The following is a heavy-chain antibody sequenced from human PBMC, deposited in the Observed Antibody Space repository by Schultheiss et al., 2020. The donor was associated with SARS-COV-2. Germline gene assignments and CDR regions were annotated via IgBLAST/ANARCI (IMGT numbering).Heavy chain of an antibody. CDR3: ARDRTESYYYYYYMDV. CDR1: GFTFSSYA. V-gene: IGHV3-23*01. CDR2: ISGSGGST. D-gene: IGHD3/OR15-3a*01. J-gene: IGHJ6*03. Sequence: GGSLRLSCAASGFTFSSYAMSWVRQAPGKGLEWVSAISGSGGSTYYADSVKGRFTISRDNSKNTLYLQMNSLRAEDTAVYYCARDRTESYYYYYYMDVWGKGTTVTVSS.